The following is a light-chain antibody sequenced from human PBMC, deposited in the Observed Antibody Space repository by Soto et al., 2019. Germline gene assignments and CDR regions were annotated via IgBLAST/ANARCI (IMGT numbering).Light chain of an antibody. J-gene: IGKJ4*01. CDR1: QSVSSN. Sequence: EIVMTQSPATLSVSPGERATFSCRASQSVSSNLAWYQQKPGQAPRLLIYGASTRATGIPARFSGSGSGTEFTLTISSLQSEDFAVYYCQQYNNWPPLTFGGGTRVDI. V-gene: IGKV3D-15*01. CDR3: QQYNNWPPLT. CDR2: GAS.